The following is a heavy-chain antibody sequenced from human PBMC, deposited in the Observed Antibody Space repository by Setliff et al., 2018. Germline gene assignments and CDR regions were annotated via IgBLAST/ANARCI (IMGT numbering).Heavy chain of an antibody. CDR3: ARGRDFWSGYLVY. V-gene: IGHV1-2*04. CDR1: GYTFTGYY. D-gene: IGHD3-3*01. CDR2: INPNSGGT. Sequence: ASVKVSCKASGYTFTGYYMHWVRQAPGQGLEWMGWINPNSGGTNYAEKFQGWVTMTRDTSISTAYMELSRLRSDDTAVYYCARGRDFWSGYLVYWGQGTLVTVSS. J-gene: IGHJ4*02.